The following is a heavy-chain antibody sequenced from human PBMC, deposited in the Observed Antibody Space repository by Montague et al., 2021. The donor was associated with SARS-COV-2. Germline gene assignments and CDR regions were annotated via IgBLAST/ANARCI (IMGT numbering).Heavy chain of an antibody. CDR1: GFSLTTKGMG. CDR2: IYGNDDK. CDR3: AHFRTHYNLSTGYWPNAVDV. V-gene: IGHV2-5*01. J-gene: IGHJ6*02. Sequence: PALVKPTQTLTLTCSFSGFSLTTKGMGVTWIRQPPGKALEWLALIYGNDDKRYRPSLQTKLTIAKDTSKNQVILIMTDMDPADTGTYFCAHFRTHYNLSTGYWPNAVDVWGQGTTVTVSS. D-gene: IGHD3-9*01.